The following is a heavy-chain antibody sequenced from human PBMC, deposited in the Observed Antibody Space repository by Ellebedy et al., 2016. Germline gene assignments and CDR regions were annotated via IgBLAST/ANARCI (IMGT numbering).Heavy chain of an antibody. V-gene: IGHV3-74*01. J-gene: IGHJ4*02. CDR2: INTDGSDT. CDR1: GFTFRNYW. D-gene: IGHD1-26*01. Sequence: GESLKISCAASGFTFRNYWMHWIRQVQGKGLVWVSRINTDGSDTSYADSVKGRFTISRDSAKNTLSLQMNSLRADDTAVYYCARGYSGTYRVDYWGQGTLVTVSS. CDR3: ARGYSGTYRVDY.